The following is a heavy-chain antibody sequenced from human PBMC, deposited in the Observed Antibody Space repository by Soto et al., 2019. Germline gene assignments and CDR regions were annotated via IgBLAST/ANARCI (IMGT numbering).Heavy chain of an antibody. CDR3: ARGQLRFLEWLFNDALDI. Sequence: QVQLVESGGGVVQPGRSLRLSCAASGFTFSSYGMHWVRQAPGKGLEWVAVIWYDGSNKYYADSVKGRFTISRDNSKNTLYLQMNSLRAEDTAVYYCARGQLRFLEWLFNDALDIWGQGTMVTVSS. J-gene: IGHJ3*02. V-gene: IGHV3-33*01. CDR1: GFTFSSYG. CDR2: IWYDGSNK. D-gene: IGHD3-3*01.